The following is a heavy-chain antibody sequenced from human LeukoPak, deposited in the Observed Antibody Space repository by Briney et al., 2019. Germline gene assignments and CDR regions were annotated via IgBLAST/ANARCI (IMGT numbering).Heavy chain of an antibody. D-gene: IGHD3-10*01. CDR1: GGSISGSY. Sequence: SETLSLTCSVSGGSISGSYWNWIRQPPGKGLEWIGEINHSGSTNYNPSLKSRVTISVDTSKNQFSLKLSSVTAADTAVYYCARAGGGSGSYYHYYYYMDVWGKGTTVTVSS. CDR3: ARAGGGSGSYYHYYYYMDV. CDR2: INHSGST. J-gene: IGHJ6*03. V-gene: IGHV4-34*01.